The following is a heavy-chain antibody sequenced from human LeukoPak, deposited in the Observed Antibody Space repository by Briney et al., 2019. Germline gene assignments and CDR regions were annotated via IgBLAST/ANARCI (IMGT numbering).Heavy chain of an antibody. J-gene: IGHJ4*02. CDR3: ARQGYGSGTYYFDY. D-gene: IGHD3-10*01. Sequence: SETLSLTCTVSGGSISSSSYYWGWIRQPPGKGLEWIGSIYYSGSTYYNPSLKSRVTISVDTSKNQFSLKLSSVTAADTAVYYCARQGYGSGTYYFDYWGQGTLVTVSS. CDR2: IYYSGST. CDR1: GGSISSSSYY. V-gene: IGHV4-39*01.